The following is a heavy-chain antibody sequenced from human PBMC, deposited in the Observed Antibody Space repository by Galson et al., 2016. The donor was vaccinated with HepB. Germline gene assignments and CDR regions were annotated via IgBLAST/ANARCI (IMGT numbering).Heavy chain of an antibody. CDR2: IYSGGRT. CDR1: GFRVSGNY. V-gene: IGHV3-53*01. CDR3: AKAYGVDSYHFND. J-gene: IGHJ4*02. D-gene: IGHD4-17*01. Sequence: LRLSCAASGFRVSGNYMNWVRQAPGKGLEWVSIIYSGGRTYYADSVKGRFTISRYNSKNTVYLQMERLRAEDTAVYYCAKAYGVDSYHFNDWGQGTLVIVSS.